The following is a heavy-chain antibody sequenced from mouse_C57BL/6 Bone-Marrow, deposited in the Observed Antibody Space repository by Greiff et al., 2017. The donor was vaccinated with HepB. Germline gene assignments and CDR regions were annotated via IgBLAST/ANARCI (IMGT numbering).Heavy chain of an antibody. CDR1: GYAFSSSW. D-gene: IGHD3-1*01. CDR3: ARSGDY. Sequence: VQLQESGPELVKPGASVKISCKASGYAFSSSWMNWVKQRPGKGLEWIGRIYPGDGDTNYNGKFKGKATLTADKSSSTAYMQLSSLTSEDSAVYFCARSGDYWGQGTTLTVSS. J-gene: IGHJ2*01. V-gene: IGHV1-82*01. CDR2: IYPGDGDT.